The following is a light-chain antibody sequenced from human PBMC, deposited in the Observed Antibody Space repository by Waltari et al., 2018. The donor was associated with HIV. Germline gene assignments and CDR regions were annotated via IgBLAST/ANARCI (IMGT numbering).Light chain of an antibody. Sequence: DLQMTQSPSSLSASVGDRVTITSRASQTISSYLIWYQQKPGKAPMLLIYGASTLHSGIPSRFSGSGSVTDFTLTISSLQPEDFATYYCQQSYSTPRTFGQGTKLEIK. CDR3: QQSYSTPRT. J-gene: IGKJ2*01. CDR2: GAS. CDR1: QTISSY. V-gene: IGKV1-39*01.